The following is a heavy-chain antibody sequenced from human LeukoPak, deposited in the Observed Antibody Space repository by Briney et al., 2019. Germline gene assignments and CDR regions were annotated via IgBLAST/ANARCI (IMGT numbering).Heavy chain of an antibody. CDR2: INHSGST. CDR3: AGRNYYDSSGPRRWYFDL. CDR1: GGSFSGYY. V-gene: IGHV4-34*01. D-gene: IGHD3-22*01. Sequence: SETLSLTCAVYGGSFSGYYWSWIRQPPGKGLEWIGEINHSGSTNYNPSLKSRVTISVDTSKNQFSLKLSSVTAADTAVYYCAGRNYYDSSGPRRWYFDLWGRGTLVTVSS. J-gene: IGHJ2*01.